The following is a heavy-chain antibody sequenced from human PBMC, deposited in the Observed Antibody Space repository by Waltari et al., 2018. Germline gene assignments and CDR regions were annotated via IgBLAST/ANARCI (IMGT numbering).Heavy chain of an antibody. CDR3: ARESIAAAVPFDY. CDR1: GGSISSSSYY. J-gene: IGHJ4*02. V-gene: IGHV4-39*07. CDR2: IYYRGST. Sequence: QLQLQESGPGLVKPSETLSLTCTVSGGSISSSSYYWGWIRQPPGKGLEWIGSIYYRGSTYYNPSLKSRVTISVDTSKNQFSLKLSSVTAADTAVYYCARESIAAAVPFDYWGQGTLVTVSS. D-gene: IGHD6-13*01.